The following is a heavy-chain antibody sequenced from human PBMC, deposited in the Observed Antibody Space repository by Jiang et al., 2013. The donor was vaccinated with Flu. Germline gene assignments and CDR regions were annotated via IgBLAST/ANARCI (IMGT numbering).Heavy chain of an antibody. V-gene: IGHV5-51*01. CDR1: GYSFTSYW. D-gene: IGHD6-19*01. J-gene: IGHJ5*02. CDR3: AKISYPVAAHSVGTWFDP. CDR2: IYPGDSDT. Sequence: GAEVKKPGESLKISCKGSGYSFTSYWIGWVRQMPGKGLEWMGIIYPGDSDTRYSPSFQGQVTISADKSISTAYLQWSSLKASDTAMYYCAKISYPVAAHSVGTWFDPWGQGTLVTVSS.